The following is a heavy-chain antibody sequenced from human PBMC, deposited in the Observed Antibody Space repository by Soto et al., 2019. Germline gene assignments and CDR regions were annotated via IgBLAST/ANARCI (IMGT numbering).Heavy chain of an antibody. CDR3: ARGGYYYDSSGYDP. CDR1: GGTFSSYA. V-gene: IGHV1-69*13. Sequence: ASVKVSCKASGGTFSSYAISWVRQAPGRGLEWMGGIIPIFGTANYAQKFQGRVTITADESTSTAYMELSSLRSEDTAVYYCARGGYYYDSSGYDPWGQGTLVTVSS. D-gene: IGHD3-22*01. CDR2: IIPIFGTA. J-gene: IGHJ5*02.